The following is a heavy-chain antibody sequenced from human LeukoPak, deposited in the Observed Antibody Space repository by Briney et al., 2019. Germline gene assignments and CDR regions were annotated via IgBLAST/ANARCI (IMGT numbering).Heavy chain of an antibody. CDR3: ARDSTSGGYYYYMDV. V-gene: IGHV3-66*01. J-gene: IGHJ6*03. D-gene: IGHD3-10*01. CDR2: IYSGGST. CDR1: GFTVSSNY. Sequence: GGSLRLSCAASGFTVSSNYMSWVRQAPGKGLEWVSVIYSGGSTYYADSVKGRFTISRDNAKNSLYLQMNSLRAEDTALYYCARDSTSGGYYYYMDVWGKGTTVTVSS.